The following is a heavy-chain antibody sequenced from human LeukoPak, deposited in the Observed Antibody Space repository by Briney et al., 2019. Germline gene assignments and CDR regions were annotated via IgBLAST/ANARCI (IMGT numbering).Heavy chain of an antibody. D-gene: IGHD3-22*01. CDR2: ISSSGSTI. V-gene: IGHV3-11*04. CDR1: GFTFSDYY. J-gene: IGHJ6*03. CDR3: ARAQGEVISPHYYYYYYMDV. Sequence: PGGSLRLSSAASGFTFSDYYMSWIRQAPGRGLEWVSYISSSGSTIYYADSVKGRFTISRDNAKNSLYLQMNSLRAEDTAVYYCARAQGEVISPHYYYYYYMDVWGKGTTVTVSS.